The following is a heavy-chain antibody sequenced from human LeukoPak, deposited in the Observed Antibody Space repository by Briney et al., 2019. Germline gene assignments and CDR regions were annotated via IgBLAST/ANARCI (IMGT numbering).Heavy chain of an antibody. Sequence: SETLSLPCTLSGGSLSSGSYYWSWIRQPPGKGLEWYGYIYYSGSTNYNPSLKSRVTISVDTSKNQFSLKLSSVTAPDTAVYYCAITCYDSSGYSYPLAFDIWGQGTMVTVSS. CDR3: AITCYDSSGYSYPLAFDI. J-gene: IGHJ3*02. CDR1: GGSLSSGSYY. V-gene: IGHV4-61*01. D-gene: IGHD3-22*01. CDR2: IYYSGST.